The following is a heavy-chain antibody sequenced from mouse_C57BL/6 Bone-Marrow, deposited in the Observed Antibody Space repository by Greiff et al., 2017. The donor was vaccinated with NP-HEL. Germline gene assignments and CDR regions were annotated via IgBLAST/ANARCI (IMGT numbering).Heavy chain of an antibody. V-gene: IGHV1-55*01. D-gene: IGHD2-1*01. CDR3: ARGKDYYGNYPAWFAY. Sequence: QVQLQQSGAELVKPGASVKMSCKASGYTFTSYWITLVKQRPGQGLEWIGDIYPGSGSTNYNEKFKSKATLTVDTSSSTAYMQLSSLTSEDSAVYYCARGKDYYGNYPAWFAYWGQGTLVTVSA. CDR2: IYPGSGST. CDR1: GYTFTSYW. J-gene: IGHJ3*01.